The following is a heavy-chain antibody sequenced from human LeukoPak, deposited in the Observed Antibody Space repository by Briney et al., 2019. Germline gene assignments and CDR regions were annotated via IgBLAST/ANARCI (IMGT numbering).Heavy chain of an antibody. J-gene: IGHJ4*02. Sequence: MSGGSLRLSCAASGFTFSNAWMSWVRQAPGKGLEWVGRIKSKTDGGTTDYAAPVKGRFTISRDDSKNTLYLQMNSLKTEDTAVYYCARALPGGGGFVNFDYWGQGTLVTVSS. V-gene: IGHV3-15*01. CDR2: IKSKTDGGTT. CDR3: ARALPGGGGFVNFDY. D-gene: IGHD3-16*01. CDR1: GFTFSNAW.